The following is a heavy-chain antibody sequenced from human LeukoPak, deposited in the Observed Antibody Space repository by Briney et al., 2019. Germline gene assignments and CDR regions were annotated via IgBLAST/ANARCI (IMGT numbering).Heavy chain of an antibody. CDR1: GFTFSSYA. Sequence: GGSLRLSCAASGFTFSSYAMHWVRQAPGKGLEWVAVISYDGGNKYYADSVKGRFTISRDNSKNTLYLQMNSLRAEDTAVYYCAKLPDFWSGPRDYWGQGTLVTVSS. CDR2: ISYDGGNK. J-gene: IGHJ4*02. D-gene: IGHD3-3*01. V-gene: IGHV3-30-3*02. CDR3: AKLPDFWSGPRDY.